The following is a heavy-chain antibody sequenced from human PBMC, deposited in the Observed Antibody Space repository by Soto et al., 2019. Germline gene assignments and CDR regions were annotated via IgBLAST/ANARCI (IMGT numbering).Heavy chain of an antibody. J-gene: IGHJ5*02. CDR2: IYNGGTT. D-gene: IGHD3-22*01. CDR3: AVLVTPLTYYYDSSGFGPNWFDP. CDR1: GGSINTVNYY. V-gene: IGHV4-30-4*01. Sequence: PSETLSLTCTVSGGSINTVNYYWSWIRQSPDKGLEWIGHIYNGGTTYNNPSLTSRVTTSVDTSNNQFSLKLSSVTAADTAVYYCAVLVTPLTYYYDSSGFGPNWFDPWGQGTLVTVSS.